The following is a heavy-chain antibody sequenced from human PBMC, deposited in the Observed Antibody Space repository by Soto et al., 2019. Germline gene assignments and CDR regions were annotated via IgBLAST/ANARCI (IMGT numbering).Heavy chain of an antibody. CDR1: GYTFTSYC. D-gene: IGHD6-13*01. Sequence: ASVKVSCKASGYTFTSYCISWVLQAPGQGLEWMGWISAYNGNTNYAQKLQGRVTMTTDTSTSTAYMELRSLRSDDTAVYYCARGAGGSSWPFYGMDVWGQGTTVTVSS. CDR2: ISAYNGNT. J-gene: IGHJ6*02. V-gene: IGHV1-18*04. CDR3: ARGAGGSSWPFYGMDV.